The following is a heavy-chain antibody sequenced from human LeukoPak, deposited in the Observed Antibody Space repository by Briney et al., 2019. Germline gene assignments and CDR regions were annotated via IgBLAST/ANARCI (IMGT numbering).Heavy chain of an antibody. V-gene: IGHV3-30*02. Sequence: GGSLRLSCAASGFTFSSYGMHWVRQAPGKGLEWVALIRYDGSNKYYADSVKGRFTISRDNSKNTQYLPMHSLRAEDTAVYSCAKDSRYSYGYRRLDYWGQGTLVTVSS. CDR2: IRYDGSNK. CDR3: AKDSRYSYGYRRLDY. D-gene: IGHD5-18*01. J-gene: IGHJ4*02. CDR1: GFTFSSYG.